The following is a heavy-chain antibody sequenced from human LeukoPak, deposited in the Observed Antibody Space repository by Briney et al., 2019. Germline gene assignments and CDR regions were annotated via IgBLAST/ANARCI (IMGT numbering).Heavy chain of an antibody. Sequence: SETLSLTCTVSGGSISSYYWSWIRQPPGKGLEWIGYIYYSGSTNYNPSLKSRVTISVDTSKNQFSLKLSSVTAADTAVYYCARARYYYDSSSYFDYWGQGTLVTVSS. CDR3: ARARYYYDSSSYFDY. CDR1: GGSISSYY. CDR2: IYYSGST. J-gene: IGHJ4*02. V-gene: IGHV4-59*01. D-gene: IGHD3-22*01.